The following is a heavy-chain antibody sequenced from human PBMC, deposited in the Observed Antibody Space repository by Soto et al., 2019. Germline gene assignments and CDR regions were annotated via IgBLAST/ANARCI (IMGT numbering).Heavy chain of an antibody. D-gene: IGHD3-10*01. CDR2: ISAYNGNT. CDR3: AREYGSGSRFDY. CDR1: GYTFTSYG. Sequence: QVQLVQSGAEVKKPGASVKVSCKASGYTFTSYGISWVRQAPGQGLEWMGWISAYNGNTNYAQKLQGRVTMTTDTSTITAYIEMRSLRSEDTAVYYCAREYGSGSRFDYWGQGTLVTVSS. J-gene: IGHJ4*02. V-gene: IGHV1-18*01.